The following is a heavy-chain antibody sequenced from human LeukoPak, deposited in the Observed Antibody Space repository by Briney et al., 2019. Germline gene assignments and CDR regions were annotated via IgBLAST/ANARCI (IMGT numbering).Heavy chain of an antibody. CDR2: ISGSGTSI. J-gene: IGHJ4*02. CDR1: GFTFSDYE. Sequence: GGSLRLSCAASGFTFSDYEMNWVRQAPGKGLEWVSYISGSGTSIYYADSLKGRFTVSRDNAKNSSYLQLNSLRVEDTAVYYCARENITCGGDCYDCWGQGTLVTVSS. CDR3: ARENITCGGDCYDC. D-gene: IGHD2-21*01. V-gene: IGHV3-48*03.